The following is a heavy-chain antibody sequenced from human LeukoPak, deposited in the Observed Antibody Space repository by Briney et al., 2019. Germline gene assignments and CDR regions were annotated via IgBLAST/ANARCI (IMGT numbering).Heavy chain of an antibody. V-gene: IGHV1-18*01. J-gene: IGHJ4*02. CDR2: ISAYNGNT. Sequence: GASVKVSCKASGYTFTSYGISWVRQAPGQGLEWMGWISAYNGNTNYAQKLQGRVTMTTDTSTSTAYMELRSLRSDDTAVYYCARGYGGNPTELRGGDYWGQGTLVTVSS. D-gene: IGHD4-23*01. CDR1: GYTFTSYG. CDR3: ARGYGGNPTELRGGDY.